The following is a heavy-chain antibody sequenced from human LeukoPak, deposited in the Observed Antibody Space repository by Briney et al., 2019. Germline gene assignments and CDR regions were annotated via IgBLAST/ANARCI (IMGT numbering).Heavy chain of an antibody. J-gene: IGHJ4*02. D-gene: IGHD2-15*01. Sequence: GESLKISCKGSGYSFTNYWIGWVRQMPGKGLEWMGIIYSGDSDTRYSPSFQGQVTISADKSITTAYLQWSSLKASDTAMYFCARRYCSGGTCYGDYWGQGTLVTVSS. CDR3: ARRYCSGGTCYGDY. CDR2: IYSGDSDT. V-gene: IGHV5-51*01. CDR1: GYSFTNYW.